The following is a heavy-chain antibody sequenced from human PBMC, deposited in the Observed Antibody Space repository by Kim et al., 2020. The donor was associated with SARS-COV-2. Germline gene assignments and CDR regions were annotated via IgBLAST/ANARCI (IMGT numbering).Heavy chain of an antibody. V-gene: IGHV3-23*01. D-gene: IGHD2-2*01. CDR3: AKDPLSAADVVVPAAPYFAY. Sequence: GGSLRLSCAASGFTFSSYAMSWVRQAPGKWLEWVSAISGSGGSTYYADSVKGRFTISRDNSKNTLYLQMNSLRAEDTAVYYCAKDPLSAADVVVPAAPYFAYWVQGTLVTVSS. CDR1: GFTFSSYA. J-gene: IGHJ4*02. CDR2: ISGSGGST.